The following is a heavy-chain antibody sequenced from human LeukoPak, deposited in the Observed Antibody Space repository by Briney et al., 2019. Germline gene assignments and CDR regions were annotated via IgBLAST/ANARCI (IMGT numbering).Heavy chain of an antibody. CDR3: ARDEFRAGVT. D-gene: IGHD3-10*01. Sequence: SVKVSCKASGGTFSSYAISWVRQAPGQGLEWMGGIIPIFGTANYAQKFQGRVTITADESTSTAYMELSSLRAEDTAVYYCARDEFRAGVTWGQGTLVTVSS. V-gene: IGHV1-69*13. CDR1: GGTFSSYA. CDR2: IIPIFGTA. J-gene: IGHJ5*02.